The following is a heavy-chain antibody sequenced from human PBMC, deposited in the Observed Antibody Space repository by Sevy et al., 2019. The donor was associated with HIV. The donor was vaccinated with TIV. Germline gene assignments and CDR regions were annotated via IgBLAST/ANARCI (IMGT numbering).Heavy chain of an antibody. D-gene: IGHD6-13*01. J-gene: IGHJ4*02. CDR2: IKQDGSVK. CDR3: VRAIAADGSF. V-gene: IGHV3-7*01. CDR1: GFTLNSYW. Sequence: GGSLRLSCLASGFTLNSYWMHWVRQAPGKGLEWVANIKQDGSVKYYVDSVKGRFTISRDNARNLLYLQMNSLRVEDTALYYCVRAIAADGSFWGQGTLVTVSS.